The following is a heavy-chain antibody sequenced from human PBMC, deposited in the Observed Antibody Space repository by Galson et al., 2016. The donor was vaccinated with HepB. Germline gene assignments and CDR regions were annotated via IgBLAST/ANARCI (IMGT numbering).Heavy chain of an antibody. CDR3: AREGRSGSDY. D-gene: IGHD1-26*01. J-gene: IGHJ4*02. CDR1: GFTFSDYY. V-gene: IGHV3-11*01. Sequence: SLRLSCATSGFTFSDYYMSWIRQAPGKGLEWVSYISSGGTTINYADSVKGRFFISRDAATNSLYLQMNSLRVDDTAVYYCAREGRSGSDYWGQGTLVTVSS. CDR2: ISSGGTTI.